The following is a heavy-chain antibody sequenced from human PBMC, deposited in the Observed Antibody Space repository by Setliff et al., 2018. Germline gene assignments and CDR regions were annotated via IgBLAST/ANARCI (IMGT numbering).Heavy chain of an antibody. CDR3: VRGSGYYKNWFAP. Sequence: PSETLSLTCTVSGGSIINSYYWSWIRQPAGKGLEWIGRISTSGNTNYNPSLKSRVTMSVDTSKNQFSLKLTSVTAADTAVYYCVRGSGYYKNWFAPWGQGTLVTVSS. V-gene: IGHV4-4*07. D-gene: IGHD3-9*01. J-gene: IGHJ5*02. CDR2: ISTSGNT. CDR1: GGSIINSYY.